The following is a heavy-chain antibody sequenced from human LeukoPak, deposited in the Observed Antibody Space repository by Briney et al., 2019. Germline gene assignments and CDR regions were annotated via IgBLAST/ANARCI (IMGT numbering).Heavy chain of an antibody. CDR2: INQNGGEK. CDR3: AREDEAYYFDY. J-gene: IGHJ4*02. Sequence: PGGSLRLSCADSGFTFSGYWMNWVRQAPGKGLEWVANINQNGGEKYYVDPVKGRFTISRDHSKNTLYLHMNSLRAEDTAVYYCAREDEAYYFDYWGQGTLVTDSS. V-gene: IGHV3-7*03. CDR1: GFTFSGYW.